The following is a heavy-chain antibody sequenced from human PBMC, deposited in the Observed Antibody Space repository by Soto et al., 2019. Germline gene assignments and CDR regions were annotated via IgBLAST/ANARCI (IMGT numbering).Heavy chain of an antibody. D-gene: IGHD5-12*01. V-gene: IGHV1-69*12. Sequence: QVQLEQSGAEVKKPGSSVKVSCKASGGTFSNSAISWVRQAPGQGLEWMGGIMPIFRTPDYAQKFQGRVTITADESTSRAYMELSGLRSEDTSVYYCASDKDRLQLGGNYYYIMDVWGQGTTVSVSS. CDR1: GGTFSNSA. J-gene: IGHJ6*02. CDR3: ASDKDRLQLGGNYYYIMDV. CDR2: IMPIFRTP.